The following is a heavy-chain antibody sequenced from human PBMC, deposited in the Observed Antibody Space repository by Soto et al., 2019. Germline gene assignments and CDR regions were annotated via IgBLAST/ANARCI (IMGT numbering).Heavy chain of an antibody. CDR2: IIPIFGTA. J-gene: IGHJ6*02. V-gene: IGHV1-69*06. CDR3: AREDSGYDFYYYGMDV. CDR1: GGTFSSYA. Sequence: ASVKVSCKASGGTFSSYAISWVRQAPGQGLEWMGGIIPIFGTANYAQKFQGRVTITVDKSTSTAYMELSSLRSEDTAVYYCAREDSGYDFYYYGMDVWGQGTTVTVSS. D-gene: IGHD5-12*01.